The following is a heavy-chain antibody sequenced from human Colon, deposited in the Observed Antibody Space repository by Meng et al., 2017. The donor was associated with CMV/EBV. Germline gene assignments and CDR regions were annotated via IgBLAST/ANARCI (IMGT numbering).Heavy chain of an antibody. CDR1: GYTFTRYD. V-gene: IGHV1-18*01. Sequence: ASVKVSCKASGYTFTRYDISWVRQAPGQGLEWMGWISGNNANTKYAQKFQGKVSMTIDTSTGTAYMELRGLTSDDTAAYYCARHLGTLGYCSGANCNPAIYWGQGTLVTVSS. CDR2: ISGNNANT. J-gene: IGHJ4*02. D-gene: IGHD2-15*01. CDR3: ARHLGTLGYCSGANCNPAIY.